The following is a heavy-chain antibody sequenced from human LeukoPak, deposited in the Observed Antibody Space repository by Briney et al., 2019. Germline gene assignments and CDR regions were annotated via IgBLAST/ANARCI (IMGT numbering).Heavy chain of an antibody. V-gene: IGHV4-4*02. CDR3: ARAIWDIVATIGLEGWYFDL. J-gene: IGHJ2*01. CDR2: IYHSGST. CDR1: GGSISSSNW. Sequence: SGTLSLTCAVSGGSISSSNWWSWVRQPPGKGLEWIGEIYHSGSTNYNPSLKSRVTISVDKSKNQFSLKLSSVTAADTAVHYCARAIWDIVATIGLEGWYFDLWGRGTLVTVSS. D-gene: IGHD5-12*01.